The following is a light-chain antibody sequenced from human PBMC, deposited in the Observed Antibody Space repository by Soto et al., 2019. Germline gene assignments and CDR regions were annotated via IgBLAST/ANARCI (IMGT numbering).Light chain of an antibody. CDR2: GAS. CDR3: QQYNNWLT. CDR1: QSVSSN. Sequence: EIVMTQSPATLSVSPGERATLSCRARQSVSSNFAWYQQKPGQAPRLLIYGASTRATGIPARFRGSGAGTEFSLPISSRQSEDFGIYYCQQYNNWLTFGGGTKLEIK. V-gene: IGKV3-15*01. J-gene: IGKJ4*02.